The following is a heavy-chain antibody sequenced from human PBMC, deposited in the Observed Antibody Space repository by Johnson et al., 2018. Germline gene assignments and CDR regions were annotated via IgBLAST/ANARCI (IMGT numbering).Heavy chain of an antibody. Sequence: QVQLQESGPGLVKPSETLSLTCTVSGGSISSYYWSWIRQPPGKGLEWIGYLYYSGSTNYNPSLKSRVTRLVDTSKNQFSLKLSSATAADTAVYYFARDDTYYYDSSGYYAGYFQHWGQGTLVTVSS. D-gene: IGHD3-22*01. CDR3: ARDDTYYYDSSGYYAGYFQH. V-gene: IGHV4-59*01. CDR1: GGSISSYY. CDR2: LYYSGST. J-gene: IGHJ1*01.